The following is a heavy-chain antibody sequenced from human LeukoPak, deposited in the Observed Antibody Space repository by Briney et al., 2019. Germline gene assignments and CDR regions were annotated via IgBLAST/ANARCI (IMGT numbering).Heavy chain of an antibody. CDR2: IYYSGST. Sequence: PSETLSLTCTVSGGSISSYYWSWIRQPPGKGLEWIVYIYYSGSTNYNASPKRRVTISVDTSKNQFSLKLSSVTAADTAVYYCARGVLRYFDWLFLGAFDIWGQGTMVTVSS. CDR3: ARGVLRYFDWLFLGAFDI. V-gene: IGHV4-59*01. D-gene: IGHD3-9*01. CDR1: GGSISSYY. J-gene: IGHJ3*02.